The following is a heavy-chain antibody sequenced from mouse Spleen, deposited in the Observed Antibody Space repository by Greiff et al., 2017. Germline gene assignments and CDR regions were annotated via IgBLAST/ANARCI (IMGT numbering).Heavy chain of an antibody. CDR2: IYPRDGST. D-gene: IGHD3-2*01. CDR3: ARRDSSGPYYAMDY. J-gene: IGHJ4*01. V-gene: IGHV1-85*01. CDR1: GYTFTSYD. Sequence: VQLQQSGPELVKPGASVKLSCKASGYTFTSYDINWVKQRPGQGLEWIGWIYPRDGSTKYNEKFKGKATLTVDTSSSTAYMELHSLTSEDSAVYCCARRDSSGPYYAMDYWGQGTSVTVSS.